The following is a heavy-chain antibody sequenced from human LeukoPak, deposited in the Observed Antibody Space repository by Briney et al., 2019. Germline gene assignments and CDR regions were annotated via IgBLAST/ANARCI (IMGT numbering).Heavy chain of an antibody. Sequence: GGSLRLSCAVSGFTFSGYWMHWARQAPGKGLVWVACIKGDGSDTGYADSVKGRFTISRDNAKNMLYLQMNSLRVEDTAVYYCARDPRNKGFDPWGQGTLVTVSA. D-gene: IGHD1/OR15-1a*01. CDR1: GFTFSGYW. CDR3: ARDPRNKGFDP. V-gene: IGHV3-74*01. CDR2: IKGDGSDT. J-gene: IGHJ5*02.